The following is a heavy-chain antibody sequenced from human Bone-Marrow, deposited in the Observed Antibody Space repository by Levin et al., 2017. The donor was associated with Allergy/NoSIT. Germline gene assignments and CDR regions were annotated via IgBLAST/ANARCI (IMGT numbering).Heavy chain of an antibody. CDR1: GGTIHTALYN. J-gene: IGHJ6*03. CDR3: TREKEGGYGPGQYFYYLAV. D-gene: IGHD4-17*01. V-gene: IGHV4-31*03. CDR2: VDYSGRT. Sequence: NPSETLSLTCTVSGGTIHTALYNWNWVRQFPGGGLEWIGNVDYSGRTKFNPSLASRLSISIDTSKNQFYLRLNSLSVADTAVYVCTREKEGGYGPGQYFYYLAVWGKGTTVTVSS.